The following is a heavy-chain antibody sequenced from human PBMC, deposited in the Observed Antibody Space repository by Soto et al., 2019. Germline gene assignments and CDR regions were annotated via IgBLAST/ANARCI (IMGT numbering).Heavy chain of an antibody. CDR3: ARGASDDAFDI. CDR1: GFTFSSYA. V-gene: IGHV3-30-3*01. CDR2: ISYDGSNK. J-gene: IGHJ3*02. Sequence: QVQLVESGGGVVQPGRSLRLSCAASGFTFSSYAMHWVRQAPGKGLEWVAVISYDGSNKYYADSVKGRFTISRDNSKNTLYLQMNSLRAEDTAVYYCARGASDDAFDIWGQGTMVTVSS.